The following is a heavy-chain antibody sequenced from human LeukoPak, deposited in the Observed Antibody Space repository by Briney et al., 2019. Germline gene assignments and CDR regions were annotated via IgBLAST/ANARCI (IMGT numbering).Heavy chain of an antibody. CDR2: IYYSGYT. J-gene: IGHJ5*02. CDR1: GGSISSGYYY. Sequence: SETLSLTCTVSGGSISSGYYYWGWIRQPPGKGLEWIGTIYYSGYTYYNPSLKSRAAISVDTSKNQFSLKLISVAAADTAVYSCARVHRDCNSATCYFDPWGQGTLVTVSS. D-gene: IGHD2/OR15-2a*01. CDR3: ARVHRDCNSATCYFDP. V-gene: IGHV4-39*01.